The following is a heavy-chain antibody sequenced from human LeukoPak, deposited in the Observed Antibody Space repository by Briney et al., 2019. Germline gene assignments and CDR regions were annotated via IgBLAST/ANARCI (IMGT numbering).Heavy chain of an antibody. V-gene: IGHV4-59*08. Sequence: PSETLSLTCTVSGDSISSYYWSWIRQPPGKGLEWIGYIYYSGSTNYNPSLKSRVTISVDTSKNQFSLKLSSVTAADTAVYYCARLDTAMVSSFDYWGQGTLVTVSS. CDR3: ARLDTAMVSSFDY. J-gene: IGHJ4*02. CDR2: IYYSGST. D-gene: IGHD5-18*01. CDR1: GDSISSYY.